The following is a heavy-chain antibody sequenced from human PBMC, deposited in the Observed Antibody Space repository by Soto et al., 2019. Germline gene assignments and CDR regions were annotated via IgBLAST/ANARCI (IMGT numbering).Heavy chain of an antibody. J-gene: IGHJ4*02. D-gene: IGHD7-27*01. Sequence: EVQLLESGGGLVQPGGSLRLSCEASGFPFTSYGVSWVRQAPGKGLEWVSTINTNGNRHYADSVKGRFTISRDSSESMLYLDMNNLRAEDTALYYCARKLGVGHYPFRHWGQGTLVTVSS. V-gene: IGHV3-23*01. CDR3: ARKLGVGHYPFRH. CDR1: GFPFTSYG. CDR2: INTNGNR.